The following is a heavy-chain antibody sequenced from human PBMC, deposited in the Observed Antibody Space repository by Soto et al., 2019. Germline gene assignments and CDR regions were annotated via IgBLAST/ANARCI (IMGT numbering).Heavy chain of an antibody. Sequence: EVQLLESGGGLVQPGGSLRLSCAASVFTFSSYAISWVRQAPGKALEWVSALSGSGGSTYYADSVKGRFTISRDNSNNTLYRQMNRLRAEDTAVYYRAELPRGYDFWSGNWFDPWGQGTLVTVS. D-gene: IGHD3-3*01. CDR3: AELPRGYDFWSGNWFDP. CDR1: VFTFSSYA. CDR2: LSGSGGST. J-gene: IGHJ5*02. V-gene: IGHV3-23*01.